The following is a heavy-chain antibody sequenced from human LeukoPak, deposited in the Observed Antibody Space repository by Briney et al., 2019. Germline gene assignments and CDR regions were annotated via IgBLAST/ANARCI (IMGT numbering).Heavy chain of an antibody. D-gene: IGHD4-17*01. CDR3: ACGTGYGGQTMTV. J-gene: IGHJ4*02. V-gene: IGHV3-64*01. CDR2: ISSNGGST. CDR1: GFTFSSYA. Sequence: GGSLRLSCAASGFTFSSYAMHWVRQAPGNGLEYVSAISSNGGSTYYANSVKGRFTISRDNSKNTLYLQMGSLRAEDMAVYYCACGTGYGGQTMTVWGQGTLVTVSS.